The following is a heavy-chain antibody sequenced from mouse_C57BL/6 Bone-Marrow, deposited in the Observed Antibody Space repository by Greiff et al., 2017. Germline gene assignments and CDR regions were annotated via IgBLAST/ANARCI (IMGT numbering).Heavy chain of an antibody. J-gene: IGHJ4*01. CDR2: IYPRSGST. V-gene: IGHV1-81*01. CDR3: ARYDEYYEGHYAIDY. Sequence: VQLQQPGAELARPGASVKLSCKASGYTFTSYGISWVKQRTGQGLEWIGEIYPRSGSTYYNEKFKGKATLTADKSSSTAYMELSSLTCEHSAVYFCARYDEYYEGHYAIDYWGQGTSVTVSS. D-gene: IGHD1-1*01. CDR1: GYTFTSYG.